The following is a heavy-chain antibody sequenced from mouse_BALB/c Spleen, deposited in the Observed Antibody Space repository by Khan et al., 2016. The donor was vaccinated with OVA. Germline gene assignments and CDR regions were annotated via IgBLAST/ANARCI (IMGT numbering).Heavy chain of an antibody. J-gene: IGHJ3*01. V-gene: IGHV1S135*01. CDR1: GYSFTSYY. Sequence: EVELVESGPELMKPGASVKISCKASGYSFTSYYIHWVMQSHGKSLEWIGYIDPFSGDTTYNQKFKGKATLTVDKSSSTAYIHLSNLTSEDSAVYYWTIRGYVAWFTYWGQGTLVTVSA. CDR2: IDPFSGDT. CDR3: TIRGYVAWFTY. D-gene: IGHD2-2*01.